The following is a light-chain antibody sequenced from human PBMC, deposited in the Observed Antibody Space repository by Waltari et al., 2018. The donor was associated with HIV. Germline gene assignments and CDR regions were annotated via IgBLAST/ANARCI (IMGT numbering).Light chain of an antibody. CDR3: QQYNNWPPNT. J-gene: IGKJ4*01. CDR2: DAS. CDR1: QSVSDY. Sequence: EVVLTQSPATLSLSPGERATLSCRASQSVSDYLAWYQQKPGQAPRLLIYDASNRATGIPARFSGSGSGTEFSLTISSLQSEDFAVYYCQQYNNWPPNTFGGGTKVEIK. V-gene: IGKV3-11*01.